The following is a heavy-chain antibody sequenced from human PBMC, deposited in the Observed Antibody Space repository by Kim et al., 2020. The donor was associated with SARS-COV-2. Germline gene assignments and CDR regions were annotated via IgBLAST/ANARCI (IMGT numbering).Heavy chain of an antibody. CDR3: ARATSGYSSSWYHDAFDI. D-gene: IGHD6-13*01. Sequence: KGRVTISVDKSKNQFSLKLSSVTAADTAVYYCARATSGYSSSWYHDAFDIWGQGTMVTVSS. V-gene: IGHV4-4*02. J-gene: IGHJ3*02.